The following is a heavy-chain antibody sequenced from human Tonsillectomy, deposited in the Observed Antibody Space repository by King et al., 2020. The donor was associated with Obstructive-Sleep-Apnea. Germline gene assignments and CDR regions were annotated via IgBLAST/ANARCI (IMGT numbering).Heavy chain of an antibody. J-gene: IGHJ4*02. D-gene: IGHD6-19*01. CDR3: ARERIAVAGTHPDY. Sequence: VQLVESGGGLVQPGGSLRLSCAASGFTFSSYWIHWVRQVPGKGLVWVSRIKSDGSRNTYADSVKGRCTISRDNTKNTLYLQMNSLRAEDTAVYYCARERIAVAGTHPDYWGQGTLVTVSS. CDR2: IKSDGSRN. V-gene: IGHV3-74*01. CDR1: GFTFSSYW.